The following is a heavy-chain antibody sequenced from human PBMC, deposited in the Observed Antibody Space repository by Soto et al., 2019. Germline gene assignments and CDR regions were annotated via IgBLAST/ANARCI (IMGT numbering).Heavy chain of an antibody. CDR1: GGSISSSGYF. J-gene: IGHJ1*01. D-gene: IGHD3-10*01. Sequence: QLQLQESGPGLVKPSETLSLTYTVSGGSISSSGYFWAWIRQPPGKGLEWIGSIYYSGSTYYNPSLQSRVTISVDTSKNQLALKLSSVTAADTAVYYCARQNYYGSALQYFQHWGQGTLVTVSS. CDR3: ARQNYYGSALQYFQH. V-gene: IGHV4-39*01. CDR2: IYYSGST.